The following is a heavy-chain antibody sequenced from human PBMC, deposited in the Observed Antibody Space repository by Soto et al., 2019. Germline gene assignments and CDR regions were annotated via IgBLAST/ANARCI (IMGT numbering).Heavy chain of an antibody. CDR1: GFSFSTYT. J-gene: IGHJ2*01. CDR3: ARDRHYFDL. V-gene: IGHV3-33*01. CDR2: IWYDGSNR. Sequence: QVQLEESGGGVVHPGRSLRLSCAASGFSFSTYTIHWVRQAPGKGLEWVAFIWYDGSNRDYADSVKGRFTISRDNSKNTMYLQMNSLRVEDTAMYFCARDRHYFDLWGRGTLVTVSS.